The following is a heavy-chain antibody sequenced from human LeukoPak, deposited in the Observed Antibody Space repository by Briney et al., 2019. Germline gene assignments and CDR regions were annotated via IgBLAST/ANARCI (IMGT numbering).Heavy chain of an antibody. Sequence: GGSLRLSCAASGFTFSSYAMSWVRQAPGKGLEGVSAISGSGGSTYYADSVKGRFTISRDNSKNTLYLQMNSLRAEDTAVYYCARAYCSSTSCYLTSWDVWGKGTTVTVSS. D-gene: IGHD2-2*01. J-gene: IGHJ6*04. CDR2: ISGSGGST. CDR1: GFTFSSYA. V-gene: IGHV3-23*01. CDR3: ARAYCSSTSCYLTSWDV.